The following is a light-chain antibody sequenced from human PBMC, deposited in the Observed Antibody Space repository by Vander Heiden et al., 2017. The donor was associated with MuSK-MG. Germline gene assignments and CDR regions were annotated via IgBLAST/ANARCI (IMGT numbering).Light chain of an antibody. CDR2: EAS. J-gene: IGKJ4*01. V-gene: IGKV2D-29*02. Sequence: IVMPQTPLSLSVTPGQPAAISCKSSQVLLHSDGKTYLYWYLQKPGQSPHLLIYEASNRRSGVPHRFSGSGSGTDFTLKISRVEAEDVGVYYCMQSVELPLTFGGGTRMEIK. CDR1: QVLLHSDGKTY. CDR3: MQSVELPLT.